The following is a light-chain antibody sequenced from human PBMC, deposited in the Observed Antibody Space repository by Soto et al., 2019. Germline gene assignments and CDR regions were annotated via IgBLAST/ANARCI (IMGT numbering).Light chain of an antibody. CDR1: QSVRSN. CDR2: GAF. V-gene: IGKV3-15*01. J-gene: IGKJ1*01. CDR3: QQYNDWPLT. Sequence: EIVMTQSPVTLSVSPGERATLSSRASQSVRSNLAWYQQKPGQAPSLLIYGAFTRATGIPARFSGTGSGTEFTLTISSLQSEDFALYYCQQYNDWPLTFGQGTKVDIK.